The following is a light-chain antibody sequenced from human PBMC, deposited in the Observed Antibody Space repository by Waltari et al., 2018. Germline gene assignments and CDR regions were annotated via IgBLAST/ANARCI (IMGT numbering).Light chain of an antibody. Sequence: DIQMTQSPSSLSASVGDRVTITCRASQSISNHLNWYQQKPGEAPKLLIYGASRLQSGVPSRFSGSGSGTDFALTISSLQPEDFATYYCQQSYSTLPFTFGPGTKVDFK. J-gene: IGKJ3*01. V-gene: IGKV1-39*01. CDR1: QSISNH. CDR3: QQSYSTLPFT. CDR2: GAS.